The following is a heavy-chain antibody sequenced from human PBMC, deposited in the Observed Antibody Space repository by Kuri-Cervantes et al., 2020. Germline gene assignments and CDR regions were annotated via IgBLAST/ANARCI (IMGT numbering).Heavy chain of an antibody. V-gene: IGHV1-18*01. D-gene: IGHD3-10*01. CDR1: GYTFTSYG. CDR3: ARGGITMVQGAQGYTVYYYYYMDV. Sequence: ASVKVSCKASGYTFTSYGISWVRQAPGQGLEWMGWISAYNGNTNYAQKFQGRVTMTRNTSISTAYMELSSLRSEDTAVYYCARGGITMVQGAQGYTVYYYYYMDVWGKGTTVTVSS. CDR2: ISAYNGNT. J-gene: IGHJ6*03.